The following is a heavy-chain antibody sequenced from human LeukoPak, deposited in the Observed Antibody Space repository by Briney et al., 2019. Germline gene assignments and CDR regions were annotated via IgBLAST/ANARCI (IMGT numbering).Heavy chain of an antibody. CDR1: GFTFSSYW. Sequence: GGSLRLSCAASGFTFSSYWMHWVRQAPGKGLVWVSRINSDGSSTSCADSVKGRFTISRDNAKNTLYLQMNSLRAEDTAVYYCASNYYDSSGYQHWGQGTLVTVSS. J-gene: IGHJ4*02. CDR2: INSDGSST. CDR3: ASNYYDSSGYQH. D-gene: IGHD3-22*01. V-gene: IGHV3-74*01.